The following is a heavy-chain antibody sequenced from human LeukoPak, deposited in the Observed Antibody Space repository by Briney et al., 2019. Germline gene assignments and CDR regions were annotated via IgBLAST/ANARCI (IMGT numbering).Heavy chain of an antibody. V-gene: IGHV4-31*03. CDR3: ARDSMVRGVRYGMDV. Sequence: SETLSLTCTVSGGSLSSGGYYWRWLRQHPGTGLECVGYIYYSGSTYYNPSLKSRVTISVDTSKSQFSLKLSSVTAADTAVYYCARDSMVRGVRYGMDVWGKGTTVTVSS. D-gene: IGHD3-10*01. CDR2: IYYSGST. J-gene: IGHJ6*04. CDR1: GGSLSSGGYY.